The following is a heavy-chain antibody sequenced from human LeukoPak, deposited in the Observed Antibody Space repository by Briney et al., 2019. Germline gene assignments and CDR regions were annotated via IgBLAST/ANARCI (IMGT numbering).Heavy chain of an antibody. J-gene: IGHJ4*02. D-gene: IGHD2-15*01. CDR3: ARLNPLGGGSCYDY. V-gene: IGHV3-21*01. CDR1: GFTFSGYS. Sequence: GGSLRLSCAASGFTFSGYSMNWVRQAPGKGLEWVSSISSSSSYIYYADSVKGRFTISRDNAKNSLYLQMNSLRAEDTAVYYCARLNPLGGGSCYDYWGQGTLVTVSS. CDR2: ISSSSSYI.